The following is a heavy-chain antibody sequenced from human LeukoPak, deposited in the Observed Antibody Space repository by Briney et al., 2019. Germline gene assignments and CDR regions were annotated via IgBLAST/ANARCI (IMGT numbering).Heavy chain of an antibody. D-gene: IGHD3-10*01. Sequence: PGGSLRLSCAASGFTFSSYSMNWVRQAPGKGLEWVSSISSSSSYIYYADSVKGRFTISRDNAKNSLYLQMNSLRAEDTVVYYCASPRGLFAPAFDIWGQGTMVTVSS. CDR2: ISSSSSYI. J-gene: IGHJ3*02. V-gene: IGHV3-21*01. CDR3: ASPRGLFAPAFDI. CDR1: GFTFSSYS.